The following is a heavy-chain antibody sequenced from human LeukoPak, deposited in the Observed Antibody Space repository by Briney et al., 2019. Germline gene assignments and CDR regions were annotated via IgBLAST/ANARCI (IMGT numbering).Heavy chain of an antibody. Sequence: SETLSLTCVVSGYSISRGSEWAWIRPPPGGGLEFIGSVYHGGKTYYNPSVMSPVTISVDTSKNQFSLNLISVTAADAAVYYCARIPESGTNLLFDYWGQGTLVTVSS. CDR2: VYHGGKT. CDR3: ARIPESGTNLLFDY. D-gene: IGHD1-1*01. J-gene: IGHJ4*02. CDR1: GYSISRGSE. V-gene: IGHV4-38-2*01.